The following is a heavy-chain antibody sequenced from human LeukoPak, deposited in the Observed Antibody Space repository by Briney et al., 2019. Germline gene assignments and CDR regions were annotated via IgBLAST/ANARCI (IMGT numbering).Heavy chain of an antibody. CDR2: FDPEDGET. D-gene: IGHD1-1*01. V-gene: IGHV1-24*01. Sequence: ASVKVSCKVSGYTLTELSMHWVRQAPGKGLGWMGGFDPEDGETIYAQKFQGRVTMTEDTSTDTAYMELSSLRSEDTAVYYRATLNWNRGLYWGQGTLVTVSS. J-gene: IGHJ4*02. CDR1: GYTLTELS. CDR3: ATLNWNRGLY.